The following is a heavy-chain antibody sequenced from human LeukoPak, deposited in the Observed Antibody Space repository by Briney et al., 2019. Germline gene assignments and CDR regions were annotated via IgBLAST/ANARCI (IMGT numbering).Heavy chain of an antibody. D-gene: IGHD5-12*01. CDR3: ARDGRDNSGYETGAFDI. J-gene: IGHJ3*02. CDR2: LYSSEST. CDR1: GYSISSHY. V-gene: IGHV4-4*07. Sequence: SETLSLTCSVSGYSISSHYWSWLRQPAGKGLEWIGRLYSSESTNSNHSLKSRGTISVDKSKNQFSLKLSSVTAADTAVYYCARDGRDNSGYETGAFDIWGQGTMVIVSS.